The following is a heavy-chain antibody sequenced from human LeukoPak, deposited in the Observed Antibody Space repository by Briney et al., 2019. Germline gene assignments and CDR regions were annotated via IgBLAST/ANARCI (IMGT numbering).Heavy chain of an antibody. J-gene: IGHJ4*02. V-gene: IGHV3-23*01. CDR1: GFTFRNYA. CDR2: ISAADGDNT. D-gene: IGHD3-22*01. CDR3: AKDQILNYYDSSGYYWDFDY. Sequence: GGSLRLSCAASGFTFRNYAMGWVRQAPGKGLEWVSVISAADGDNTYYADSVKGRFTISRDNSKNTLYLQMNSLRAEDTAVYYCAKDQILNYYDSSGYYWDFDYWGQGTLVTVSS.